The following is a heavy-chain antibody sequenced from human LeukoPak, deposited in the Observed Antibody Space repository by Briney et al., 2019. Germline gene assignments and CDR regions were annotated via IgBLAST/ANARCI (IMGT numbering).Heavy chain of an antibody. CDR2: ISWNSGSI. CDR1: GFTFDDYA. Sequence: GGSLRLSCAASGFTFDDYAMHWVRQAPGKGLEWVSGISWNSGSIGYADSVKGRFTISRDNAKNSLYLQMNSLRAEDTALYYCAKGALVVPAAYIGDYYGMGVWGQGTTVTVSS. V-gene: IGHV3-9*01. J-gene: IGHJ6*02. CDR3: AKGALVVPAAYIGDYYGMGV. D-gene: IGHD2-2*01.